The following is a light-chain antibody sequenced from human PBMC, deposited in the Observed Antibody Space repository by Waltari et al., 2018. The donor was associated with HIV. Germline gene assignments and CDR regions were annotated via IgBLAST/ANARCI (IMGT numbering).Light chain of an antibody. Sequence: QSALTQPASVSGSPGQSITISCTGTSSDVGNYNLVSWYQQHPGKAPKLMIYEVSKRPSGVSNRFSGSKSGNTASLTSSELQAEDEADYYCCSYAGSVVFGGGTKLTVL. CDR3: CSYAGSVV. CDR1: SSDVGNYNL. J-gene: IGLJ2*01. CDR2: EVS. V-gene: IGLV2-23*02.